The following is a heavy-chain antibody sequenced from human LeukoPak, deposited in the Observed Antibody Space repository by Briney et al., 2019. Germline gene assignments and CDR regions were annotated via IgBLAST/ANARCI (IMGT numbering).Heavy chain of an antibody. Sequence: SQTLSLTCAISGDSVSSDSAAWNWIRQSPSRGLEWLGRTYYRSKWYNGYSAFVKSRIIINPDTSKNQFSLQLNFVTPEDTAVYYCARAVAGTEGWFNSWGQGTLVTVSS. V-gene: IGHV6-1*01. CDR2: TYYRSKWYN. CDR3: ARAVAGTEGWFNS. J-gene: IGHJ5*01. CDR1: GDSVSSDSAA. D-gene: IGHD1-1*01.